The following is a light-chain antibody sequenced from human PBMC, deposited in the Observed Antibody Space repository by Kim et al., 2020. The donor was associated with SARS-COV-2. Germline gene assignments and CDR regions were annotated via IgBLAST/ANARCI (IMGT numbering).Light chain of an antibody. CDR1: QSVSSS. J-gene: IGKJ4*01. V-gene: IGKV3-11*01. CDR2: DAS. Sequence: LSPGESATLSCRASQSVSSSLAWYQQKPGQAPRLLIYDASNRATGIPARFSGSGSGTDFTLTISSLEPEDFAVYYCQHRSSWPLTFGGGTKVDIK. CDR3: QHRSSWPLT.